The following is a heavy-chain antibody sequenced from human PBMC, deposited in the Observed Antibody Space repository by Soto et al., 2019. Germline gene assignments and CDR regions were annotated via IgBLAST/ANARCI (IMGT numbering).Heavy chain of an antibody. CDR1: GGSISSSSYY. Sequence: QLQLQESGPGLVKPSETLSLTCTVSGGSISSSSYYWGWIRQPPGKGLEWIGSIYYSGSTYYNPSLKSRVTISVDTSKNQFSLKLSSVTAADTAVYYCARPSCSGGSCYWILAFDIWGQGTMVTVSS. V-gene: IGHV4-39*01. D-gene: IGHD2-15*01. CDR3: ARPSCSGGSCYWILAFDI. CDR2: IYYSGST. J-gene: IGHJ3*02.